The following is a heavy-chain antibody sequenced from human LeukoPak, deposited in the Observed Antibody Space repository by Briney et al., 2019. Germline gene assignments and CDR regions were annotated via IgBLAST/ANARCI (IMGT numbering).Heavy chain of an antibody. V-gene: IGHV3-23*01. D-gene: IGHD3-22*01. J-gene: IGHJ4*02. Sequence: GGSLRLSCAASGFTFSSYAMSWVRQAPGKGLEWVSAISGSGGSTYYADSAKGRFTISRDNSKNTLYLQMNSLRAEDTAVYYCANLVAETYYYDSSGYYLGYWGQGTLVTVSS. CDR1: GFTFSSYA. CDR2: ISGSGGST. CDR3: ANLVAETYYYDSSGYYLGY.